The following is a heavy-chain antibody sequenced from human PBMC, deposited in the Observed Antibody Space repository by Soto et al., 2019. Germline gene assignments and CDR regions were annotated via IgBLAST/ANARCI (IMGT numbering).Heavy chain of an antibody. D-gene: IGHD7-27*01. CDR2: IYFTGNT. Sequence: SETLSLTCSASGGSITSSSHFWGWVRQPPGKGLEWIGTIYFTGNTYYTPSLKSRLTMSIDTSKNEFARRRKSGTDADTAVEECGGKTGTKAADSEGRRNWGDPWGAGTLVTVSS. V-gene: IGHV4-39*01. CDR1: GGSITSSSHF. CDR3: GGKTGTKAADSEGRRNWGDP. J-gene: IGHJ5*02.